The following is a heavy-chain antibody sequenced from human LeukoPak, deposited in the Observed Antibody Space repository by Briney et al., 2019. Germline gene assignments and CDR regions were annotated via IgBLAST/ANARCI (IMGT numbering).Heavy chain of an antibody. CDR2: IYSGGST. Sequence: GGSLRLSCAASEFAVSSNYMSWVRQTPGKGLEWVSLIYSGGSTYYADSVKGRFTISRDNSKNTLYLQMNSLRAEDTAVYYCARAICSGGKCYFDYWGQGTLVTVSS. D-gene: IGHD2-15*01. V-gene: IGHV3-53*01. CDR1: EFAVSSNY. CDR3: ARAICSGGKCYFDY. J-gene: IGHJ4*02.